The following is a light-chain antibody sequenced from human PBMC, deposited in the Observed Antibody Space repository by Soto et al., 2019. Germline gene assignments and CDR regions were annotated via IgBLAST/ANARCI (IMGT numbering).Light chain of an antibody. V-gene: IGKV2-28*01. CDR3: MQALQTPWT. CDR1: QSRLNSNGYNY. J-gene: IGKJ1*01. CDR2: LGS. Sequence: DIVMTQSPLSLPVTPGEPASISCRSSQSRLNSNGYNYLDWYLQKPGQSPQLLVYLGSNLASGVPDRFSGSGSGTDFTLKINRVEAEDVGVYYCMQALQTPWTFGQGTKVEIK.